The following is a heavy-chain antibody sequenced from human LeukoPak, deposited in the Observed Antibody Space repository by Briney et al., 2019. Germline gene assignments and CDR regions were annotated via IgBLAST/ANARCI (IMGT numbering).Heavy chain of an antibody. J-gene: IGHJ5*02. CDR2: VFRSGVT. Sequence: WETLSLTCSVSGDSVTSYYWSWIRQPPGRGLEWIGYVFRSGVTNYNPSLKSRVTLSLDTSKNQFSLKLKSGTAADTAVYFCATRADWCDPWGQGTVVTVSS. CDR1: GDSVTSYY. V-gene: IGHV4-59*02. CDR3: ATRADWCDP.